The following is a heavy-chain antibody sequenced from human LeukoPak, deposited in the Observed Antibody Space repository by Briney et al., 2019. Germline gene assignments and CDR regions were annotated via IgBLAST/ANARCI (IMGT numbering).Heavy chain of an antibody. CDR3: AKPAYYYDSSGYLDY. Sequence: QPGRSLRLSCAASGFNFSSYGMHWVRQAPGKGLEWVAVISYDGSNKYYADSVKGRFTISRDNSKNTLYLQMNSLRAEDTAVYYCAKPAYYYDSSGYLDYWGQGTLVTVSS. D-gene: IGHD3-22*01. CDR2: ISYDGSNK. V-gene: IGHV3-30*18. CDR1: GFNFSSYG. J-gene: IGHJ4*02.